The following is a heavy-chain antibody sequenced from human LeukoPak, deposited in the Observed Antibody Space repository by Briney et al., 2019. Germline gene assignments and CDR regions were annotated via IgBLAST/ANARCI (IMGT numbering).Heavy chain of an antibody. CDR3: AKGNYYYMDV. Sequence: GGSLRLSCAASGFTFDEHTMHWVRQAPGKCLEWVSLISWDGGSTYYADSVKGRFTISRDNSKNSLYLQMNSLRTEDTALYYCAKGNYYYMDVWGKGTTVTVSS. J-gene: IGHJ6*03. CDR1: GFTFDEHT. V-gene: IGHV3-43*01. CDR2: ISWDGGST.